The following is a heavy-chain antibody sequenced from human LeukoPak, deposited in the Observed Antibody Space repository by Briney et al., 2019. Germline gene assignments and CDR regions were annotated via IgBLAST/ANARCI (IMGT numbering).Heavy chain of an antibody. Sequence: PSETLSLTCAVYGGSFSGYYWSWIRQPPGKGLEWIGYIYYSGSTNYNPSLKSRVTISVDTSKNQFSLKLSSVTAADTAVYYCARVESGYSYGPLFDYWGQGTLVTVSS. D-gene: IGHD5-18*01. CDR3: ARVESGYSYGPLFDY. V-gene: IGHV4-59*08. CDR1: GGSFSGYY. J-gene: IGHJ4*02. CDR2: IYYSGST.